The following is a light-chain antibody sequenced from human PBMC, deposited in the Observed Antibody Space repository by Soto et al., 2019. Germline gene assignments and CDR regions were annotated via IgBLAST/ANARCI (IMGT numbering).Light chain of an antibody. CDR1: QSVPSNY. CDR2: GAS. V-gene: IGKV3-20*01. Sequence: EIVVTQSPGTLSLSPGERATLSCRASQSVPSNYLAWYQQKPGQAPRLLIHGASSRATGIPDRFSGSGSGTDFTLTIARLETEDFVVYYCQQYGSSPRTFGQGTKVEIK. CDR3: QQYGSSPRT. J-gene: IGKJ1*01.